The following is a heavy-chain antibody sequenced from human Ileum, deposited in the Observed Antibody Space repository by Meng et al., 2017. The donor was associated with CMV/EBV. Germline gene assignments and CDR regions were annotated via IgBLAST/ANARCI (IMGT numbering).Heavy chain of an antibody. V-gene: IGHV4-4*07. J-gene: IGHJ4*02. D-gene: IGHD2-15*01. CDR1: SDSISRNY. Sequence: AKLQRTGPGLVKPSETLSLTCTVSSDSISRNYWNWIRQPAGKGLESIGRIHIGGTTDYNPSLKSRVTMSVDTSKNQLSLKLTSVTAADTAVYYCARGYCSGATCYPYYFDYWGQGTLVTVSS. CDR3: ARGYCSGATCYPYYFDY. CDR2: IHIGGTT.